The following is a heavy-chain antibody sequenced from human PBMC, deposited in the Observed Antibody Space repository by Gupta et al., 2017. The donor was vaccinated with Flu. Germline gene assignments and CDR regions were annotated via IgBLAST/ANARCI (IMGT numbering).Heavy chain of an antibody. V-gene: IGHV1-69*06. Sequence: VRQAPGQGLEWMGGIIPIFGTANYAQKFQGRVTITADKSTSTAYMELSSLRSEDTAVYYCAREGRVTIFGVVNENWFDPWGQGTLVTVSS. CDR3: AREGRVTIFGVVNENWFDP. D-gene: IGHD3-3*01. J-gene: IGHJ5*02. CDR2: IIPIFGTA.